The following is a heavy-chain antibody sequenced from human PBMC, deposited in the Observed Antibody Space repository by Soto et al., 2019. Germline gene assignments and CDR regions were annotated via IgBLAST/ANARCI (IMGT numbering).Heavy chain of an antibody. Sequence: SETLSLTCTVSGGSISSSSYYWGWIRQPPGKGLEWIGSIYYSGSTYYNPSLKSRVTISVDTSKNQFSLKLSSVTAADTAVYYCASPYYYDSSGYYYGAYWGQGTLVTAPQ. CDR3: ASPYYYDSSGYYYGAY. CDR2: IYYSGST. D-gene: IGHD3-22*01. CDR1: GGSISSSSYY. V-gene: IGHV4-39*01. J-gene: IGHJ4*02.